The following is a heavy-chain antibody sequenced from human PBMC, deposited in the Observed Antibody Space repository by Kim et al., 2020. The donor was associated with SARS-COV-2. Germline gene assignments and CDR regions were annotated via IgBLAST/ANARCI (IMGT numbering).Heavy chain of an antibody. Sequence: GGSLRLSCAASGFTVSTNYLTWVRQAPGRGLEWVSSIYKNGTTYNSDSVKGRFSISRDNSKNTVFLQMNSLRADDMAVYYCARQGYWSGLDYWGQGALVTVSS. CDR3: ARQGYWSGLDY. CDR1: GFTVSTNY. V-gene: IGHV3-53*01. CDR2: IYKNGTT. D-gene: IGHD3-10*01. J-gene: IGHJ4*02.